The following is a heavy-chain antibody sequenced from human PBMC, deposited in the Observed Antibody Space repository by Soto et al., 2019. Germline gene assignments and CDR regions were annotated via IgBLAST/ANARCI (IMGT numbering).Heavy chain of an antibody. CDR1: GGTFSSYA. CDR3: AREGTAMVADAFDI. Sequence: SVKVSCKASGGTFSSYAISWVRQAPGQGLEWMGGIIPIFGTANYAQKFQGRVTITADESTSTAYMELSSLRSEDTAVYYCAREGTAMVADAFDIWGQGTMVTVSS. J-gene: IGHJ3*02. V-gene: IGHV1-69*13. CDR2: IIPIFGTA. D-gene: IGHD5-18*01.